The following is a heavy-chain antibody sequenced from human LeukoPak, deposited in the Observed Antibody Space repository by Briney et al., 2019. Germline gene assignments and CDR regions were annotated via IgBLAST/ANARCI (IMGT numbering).Heavy chain of an antibody. CDR1: GGSISSYY. Sequence: SETLSLTCTVSGGSISSYYWSWIRQPPGKGLEWIGYIYYSGSTNYNPSLKSRVTISVDTSKNQFSLKLSSVTAADTAVYYCARDSFALGFDPWGQGTLVTVSS. V-gene: IGHV4-59*12. CDR3: ARDSFALGFDP. CDR2: IYYSGST. J-gene: IGHJ5*02.